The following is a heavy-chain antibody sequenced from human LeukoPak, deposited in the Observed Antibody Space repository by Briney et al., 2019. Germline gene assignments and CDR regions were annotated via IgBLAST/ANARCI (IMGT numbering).Heavy chain of an antibody. CDR2: IRYDGSNK. CDR1: GFTFSSYG. Sequence: PGGSLRLSCAASGFTFSSYGMHWVRQAPGKGLEWVAFIRYDGSNKYYADSVKGRFTISRDNSENTLYLQMNSLRAEDTAVYYCAKDLYSSGPGRYMDVWGEGTTVTVSS. CDR3: AKDLYSSGPGRYMDV. D-gene: IGHD6-19*01. J-gene: IGHJ6*03. V-gene: IGHV3-30*02.